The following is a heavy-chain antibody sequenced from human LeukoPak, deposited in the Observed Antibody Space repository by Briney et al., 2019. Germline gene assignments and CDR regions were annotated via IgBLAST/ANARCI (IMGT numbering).Heavy chain of an antibody. D-gene: IGHD1-1*01. CDR3: AKAETMTQRGYFDY. CDR2: VSYDGSNK. Sequence: GESLRLSCAASGFIFSNYGMHWVRQAPGKGLEWVAVVSYDGSNKYYADSVKGRFTISRDNSKNTLSLQMSSLRAEDTAVYYCAKAETMTQRGYFDYWGQGTLVTVSS. J-gene: IGHJ4*02. CDR1: GFIFSNYG. V-gene: IGHV3-30*18.